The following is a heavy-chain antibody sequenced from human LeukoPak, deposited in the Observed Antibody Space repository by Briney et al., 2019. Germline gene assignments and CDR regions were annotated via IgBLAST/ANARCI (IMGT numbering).Heavy chain of an antibody. V-gene: IGHV4-39*07. Sequence: PSETLSLTCTVSGGSISSGDYYWSWIRQPPGKGLEWIGEINHSGSTNYNPSLKSRVTISVDTSKNQFSLKLSSVTAADTAVYYCARGRSGEDYFDYWGQGTLVTVSS. J-gene: IGHJ4*02. CDR2: INHSGST. CDR3: ARGRSGEDYFDY. CDR1: GGSISSGDYY. D-gene: IGHD3-16*01.